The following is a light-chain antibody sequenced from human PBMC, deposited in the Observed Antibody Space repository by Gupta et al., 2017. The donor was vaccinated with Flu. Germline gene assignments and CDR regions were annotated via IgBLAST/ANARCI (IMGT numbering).Light chain of an antibody. CDR3: SSCTSSTTVV. Sequence: QSALTQPASVSGSPGQSITISCTGTSSDIGSYNYVSWYQHHPGKAPKLLIYGVTNRPSGVSNRFSGSKSGDTASLTISGLHAEDEADYYCSSCTSSTTVVFGGGTKLTVL. V-gene: IGLV2-14*01. J-gene: IGLJ2*01. CDR2: GVT. CDR1: SSDIGSYNY.